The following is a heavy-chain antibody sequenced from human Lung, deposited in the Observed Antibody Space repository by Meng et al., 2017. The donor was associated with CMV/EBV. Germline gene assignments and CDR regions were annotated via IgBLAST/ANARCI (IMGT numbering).Heavy chain of an antibody. J-gene: IGHJ4*02. V-gene: IGHV4-4*03. CDR3: ASFPPPGKQWLVTDY. D-gene: IGHD6-19*01. CDR2: IYHSGST. Sequence: QVQLQDSGPGLVKPPGTLSLTCAVSGGSISSSNWWRWVRQPPGKGLEWIGEIYHSGSTNYNPSLKSRVTISVDKSKNQFSLKLSSVTAADTAVYYCASFPPPGKQWLVTDYWGQGTLVTVSS. CDR1: GGSISSSNW.